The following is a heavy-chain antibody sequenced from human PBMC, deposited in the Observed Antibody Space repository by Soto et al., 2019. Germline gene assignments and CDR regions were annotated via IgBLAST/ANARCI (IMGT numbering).Heavy chain of an antibody. Sequence: GGSLRLSCAVSGFTFSSYWMSWVRQAPGKGLEWVANIKQDGSEKYYVDSVKGRFTISRDNAKNSLYLQMNSLRAEDTAVYYCAREFHNWNYWYFDLWGRGTLVTVSS. CDR3: AREFHNWNYWYFDL. CDR1: GFTFSSYW. V-gene: IGHV3-7*03. CDR2: IKQDGSEK. J-gene: IGHJ2*01. D-gene: IGHD1-20*01.